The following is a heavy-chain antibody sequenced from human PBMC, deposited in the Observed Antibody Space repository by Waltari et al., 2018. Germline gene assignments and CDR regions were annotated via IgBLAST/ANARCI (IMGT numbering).Heavy chain of an antibody. CDR1: GFTFRNYA. Sequence: QVQLVESGGGVVQPGKSLRLSCAASGFTFRNYAMHLVRQAPGKVLEWVTVISSDGTYKSYADPVKGRFTIPRDNSKNTLFLQMNSLTTEDTALYYCASVAAADFDYWGQGTLVTVSS. D-gene: IGHD6-13*01. CDR2: ISSDGTYK. J-gene: IGHJ4*02. V-gene: IGHV3-30-3*01. CDR3: ASVAAADFDY.